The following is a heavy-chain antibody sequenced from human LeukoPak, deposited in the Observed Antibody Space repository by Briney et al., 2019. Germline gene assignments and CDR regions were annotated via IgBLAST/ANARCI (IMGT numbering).Heavy chain of an antibody. Sequence: SGPTLVKPTQTLTLTCTFSGFSLSTSGVGVGWIRQPPGKAPEWLALIYWNDDKRYSPSLKSRLTITKDTSKNQVVLTMTNMDPVDTATYYCAHRRSLRYFDWGAFDIWGQGTMVTVSS. V-gene: IGHV2-5*01. J-gene: IGHJ3*02. CDR1: GFSLSTSGVG. D-gene: IGHD3-9*01. CDR3: AHRRSLRYFDWGAFDI. CDR2: IYWNDDK.